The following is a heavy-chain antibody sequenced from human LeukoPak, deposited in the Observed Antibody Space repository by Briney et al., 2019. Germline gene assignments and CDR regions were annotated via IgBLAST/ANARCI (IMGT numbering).Heavy chain of an antibody. CDR3: ARGSRSILTGYYPI. V-gene: IGHV4-34*01. CDR1: GGSFSGYY. D-gene: IGHD3-9*01. J-gene: IGHJ3*02. CDR2: INHSGST. Sequence: SETLSLTCAVYGGSFSGYYWSWIRQPPGKGLEWIGEINHSGSTNYNPSLKSRVTISVDTSKNQFSLKLSSVTAADTAVHYCARGSRSILTGYYPIWGQGTMVTVSS.